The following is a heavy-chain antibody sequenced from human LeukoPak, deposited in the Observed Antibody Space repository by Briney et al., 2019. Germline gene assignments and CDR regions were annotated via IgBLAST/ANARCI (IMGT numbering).Heavy chain of an antibody. Sequence: ASVKVSCKASGYTFTSYAMNWVRQAPGQGLEWMGWINTNDGNPTYAQGFTGRFVFSLDTSVSTAYLQICSLKAEDTAVYYCARGSRVVPAAMPGRNYYGMDVWGKGTTVTASS. CDR2: INTNDGNP. V-gene: IGHV7-4-1*01. CDR3: ARGSRVVPAAMPGRNYYGMDV. CDR1: GYTFTSYA. J-gene: IGHJ6*04. D-gene: IGHD2-2*01.